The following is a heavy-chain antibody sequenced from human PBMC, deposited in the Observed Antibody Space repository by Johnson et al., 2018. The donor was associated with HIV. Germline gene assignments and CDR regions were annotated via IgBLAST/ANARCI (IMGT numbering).Heavy chain of an antibody. Sequence: QVQLVESGGGVVRPGGSLRLSCAASGFTFDDYGMSWVRQAPGKGLEWVAVIWYDGSNKYYADSVQGRFTISRDNSKNTLYLQMNSLRAEDTAVYYCAKGEALWFGELGAFDIWGQGTMVTVSS. CDR1: GFTFDDYG. D-gene: IGHD3-10*01. V-gene: IGHV3-33*06. CDR3: AKGEALWFGELGAFDI. J-gene: IGHJ3*02. CDR2: IWYDGSNK.